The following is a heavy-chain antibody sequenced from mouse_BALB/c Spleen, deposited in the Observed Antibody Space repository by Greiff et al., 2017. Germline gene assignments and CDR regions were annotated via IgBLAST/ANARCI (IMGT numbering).Heavy chain of an antibody. V-gene: IGHV2-5-1*01. CDR1: GFSLTSYG. CDR3: AKNQGYGNYTFDY. D-gene: IGHD2-10*02. CDR2: IWRGGST. J-gene: IGHJ2*01. Sequence: VQLKQSGPSLVQPSQSLSITCTVSGFSLTSYGVHWVRQSPGKGLEWLGVIWRGGSTDYNAAFMSRLSITKDNSKSQVFFKMNSLQADDTAIYYCAKNQGYGNYTFDYWGQGTTLTVSS.